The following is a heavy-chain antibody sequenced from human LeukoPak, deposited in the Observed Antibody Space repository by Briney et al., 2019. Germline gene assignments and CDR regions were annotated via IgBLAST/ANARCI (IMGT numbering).Heavy chain of an antibody. Sequence: GGSLRLSCAASGFAFSGYWMSWVRQAPGKGLEWVANINQDGSETYYVDSVKGRFTISRDNTKNSLYLQMNSLRAEDTAVYYCARMGSSSSSYWGQGTLVIVSS. CDR3: ARMGSSSSSY. J-gene: IGHJ4*02. V-gene: IGHV3-7*01. CDR1: GFAFSGYW. CDR2: INQDGSET. D-gene: IGHD6-6*01.